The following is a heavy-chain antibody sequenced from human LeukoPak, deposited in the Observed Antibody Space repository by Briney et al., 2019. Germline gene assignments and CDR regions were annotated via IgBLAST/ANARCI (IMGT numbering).Heavy chain of an antibody. CDR3: ARVGTETAFDY. V-gene: IGHV3-64*02. CDR2: INYKGATT. D-gene: IGHD4-17*01. Sequence: GGSLRLSCAASGFTLSSFSMHWVRQSPGRGLEYVSAINYKGATTYYADSVKGRFTISRDNSKNTLYLQMASLRGEDMAVYHCARVGTETAFDYWGQGTLVTVSS. J-gene: IGHJ4*02. CDR1: GFTLSSFS.